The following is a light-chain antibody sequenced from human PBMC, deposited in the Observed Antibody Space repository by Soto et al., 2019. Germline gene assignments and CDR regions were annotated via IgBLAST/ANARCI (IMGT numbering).Light chain of an antibody. J-gene: IGKJ4*01. Sequence: EIVMTQSPVTLSLSPGDTATLSCRASHDVTRRLAWYQVKHGQAPRLLIYDASTRATGLPARFSGTGSGTEFTLSISSLQSEDFAVYYCQHYTNWSLTFGGGTKVEI. CDR1: HDVTRR. CDR2: DAS. CDR3: QHYTNWSLT. V-gene: IGKV3-15*01.